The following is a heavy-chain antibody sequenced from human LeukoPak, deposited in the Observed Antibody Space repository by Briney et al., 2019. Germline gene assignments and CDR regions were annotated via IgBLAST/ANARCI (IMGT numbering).Heavy chain of an antibody. CDR3: ARILRFDY. CDR1: AFTFSSYW. CDR2: IKQDGSEK. D-gene: IGHD1-26*01. Sequence: GGSLRLSCAASAFTFSSYWMSWVRQAPGKGLEWVANIKQDGSEKYYVDSVKGRFTISRDNAKNSLYLQMNSLRDEDTAVYYCARILRFDYWGQGTLVTVSS. V-gene: IGHV3-7*01. J-gene: IGHJ4*02.